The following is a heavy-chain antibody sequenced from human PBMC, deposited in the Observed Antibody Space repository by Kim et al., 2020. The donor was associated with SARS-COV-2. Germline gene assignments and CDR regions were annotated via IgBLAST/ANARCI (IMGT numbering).Heavy chain of an antibody. CDR2: ISGSGGST. J-gene: IGHJ4*02. D-gene: IGHD6-19*01. CDR3: AKDRGIAVALYYFDY. Sequence: GGSLRLSCAASGFTFSSYAMSWVRQAPGKGLEWVSAISGSGGSTYYADSVKGRFTISRDNSKNTLYLQMNSLRAEDTAVYYCAKDRGIAVALYYFDYWGQGTLVTVSS. CDR1: GFTFSSYA. V-gene: IGHV3-23*01.